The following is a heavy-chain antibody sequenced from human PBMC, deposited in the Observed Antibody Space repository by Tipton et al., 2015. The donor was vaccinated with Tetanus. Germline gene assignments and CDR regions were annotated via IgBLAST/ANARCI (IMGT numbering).Heavy chain of an antibody. J-gene: IGHJ4*02. D-gene: IGHD3-3*01. Sequence: TLSLTCTASGGSISSFYWYWIRQPPGKGLEWIAYIYQNGDANYNPSLKSRVTISVDTSKHQFSLKLSSVTAADTAVYYCARAWSHWSAYYRGWGQGTLVTVSS. CDR2: IYQNGDA. V-gene: IGHV4-59*12. CDR1: GGSISSFY. CDR3: ARAWSHWSAYYRG.